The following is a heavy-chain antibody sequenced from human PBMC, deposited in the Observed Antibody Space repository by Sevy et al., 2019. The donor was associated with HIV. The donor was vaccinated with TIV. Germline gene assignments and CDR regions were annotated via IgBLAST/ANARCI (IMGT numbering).Heavy chain of an antibody. CDR1: GFTSSGFW. J-gene: IGHJ4*02. CDR2: INQDGTVI. D-gene: IGHD3-16*01. Sequence: GGSLRLSCAGSGFTSSGFWMHWVRQAPGKGLEWVANINQDGTVIFYVDSVKGRFTISRDNAKNSLYLEMNSLRAEDTAVYYCARAVWGTYVYDDYWGQGTLVTVSS. V-gene: IGHV3-7*01. CDR3: ARAVWGTYVYDDY.